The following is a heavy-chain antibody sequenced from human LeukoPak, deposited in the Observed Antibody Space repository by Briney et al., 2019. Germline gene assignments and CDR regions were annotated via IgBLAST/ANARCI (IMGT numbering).Heavy chain of an antibody. D-gene: IGHD2-15*01. CDR3: VRHRPGGGQAY. Sequence: PSETLSLTCTVSGSSISRYYWSWVRQPPGKGLECIGYIYYGGSANYNPSLKSRVTIAVDTPKSQFSLKVSSLTAADTAVYYCVRHRPGGGQAYWGQGTLVTVSS. CDR2: IYYGGSA. J-gene: IGHJ4*02. V-gene: IGHV4-59*08. CDR1: GSSISRYY.